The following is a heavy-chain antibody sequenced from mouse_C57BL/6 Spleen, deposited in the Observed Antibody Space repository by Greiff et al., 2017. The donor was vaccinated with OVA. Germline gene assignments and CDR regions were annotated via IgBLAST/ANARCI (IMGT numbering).Heavy chain of an antibody. CDR3: ARESYDLRGDYFDY. CDR2: IWSGGST. D-gene: IGHD1-1*01. J-gene: IGHJ2*01. V-gene: IGHV2-2*01. Sequence: VQRVESGPGLVQPSQSLSITCTVSGFSLTSYGVHWVRQSPGKGLEWLGVIWSGGSTDYNAAFISRLSISKDNSKSQVFFKMNSLQADDTAIYYCARESYDLRGDYFDYWGQGTTLTVSS. CDR1: GFSLTSYG.